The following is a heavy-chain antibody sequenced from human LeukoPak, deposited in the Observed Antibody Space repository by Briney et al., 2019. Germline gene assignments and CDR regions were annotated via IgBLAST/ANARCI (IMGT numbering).Heavy chain of an antibody. J-gene: IGHJ4*02. CDR3: ARETSDRGVIADY. D-gene: IGHD3-16*02. CDR2: IYYSGST. CDR1: GGSISSGDYY. V-gene: IGHV4-30-4*01. Sequence: SQTLSLTCTVSGGSISSGDYYWSWFRQPPVKGLEWLWYIYYSGSTYYNPSLKSRVTISVDTSKNQFSLKLSSVTAADTAVYYCARETSDRGVIADYWGQGTLVTVSS.